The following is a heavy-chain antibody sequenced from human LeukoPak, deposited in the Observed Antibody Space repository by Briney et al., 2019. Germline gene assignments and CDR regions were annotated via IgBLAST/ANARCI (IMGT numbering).Heavy chain of an antibody. J-gene: IGHJ4*02. Sequence: PSETLSLTCTVSGGSISSYYWSWIRQPPGKGLEWIGYIYCSGSTNYNPSLKSRVTISVDTSKNQFSLKLSSVTAADTAVYYCARGLQVFDSSPYYCDHWGQGTQVIVSS. D-gene: IGHD3-22*01. V-gene: IGHV4-59*01. CDR1: GGSISSYY. CDR3: ARGLQVFDSSPYYCDH. CDR2: IYCSGST.